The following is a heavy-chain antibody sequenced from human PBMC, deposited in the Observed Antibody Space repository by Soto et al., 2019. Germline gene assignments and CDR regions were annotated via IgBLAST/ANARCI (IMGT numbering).Heavy chain of an antibody. CDR1: GYTFTSYD. CDR3: ARVGLTGDRGYYYYNMDV. V-gene: IGHV1-8*01. D-gene: IGHD7-27*01. Sequence: QVQLVQSGAEVKKPGASVKVSCKASGYTFTSYDINWVRQATGQGLEWMGWMNPNSGNTGYAQKLQGRVTITRNTAISTAYMELSSLRSEDTAVYYCARVGLTGDRGYYYYNMDVWGKGTTVTVSS. J-gene: IGHJ6*03. CDR2: MNPNSGNT.